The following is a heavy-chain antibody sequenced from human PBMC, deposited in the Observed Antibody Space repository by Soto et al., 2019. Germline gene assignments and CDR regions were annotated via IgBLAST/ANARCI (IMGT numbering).Heavy chain of an antibody. D-gene: IGHD6-25*01. J-gene: IGHJ4*02. CDR3: ASQRGGGGY. CDR1: GFTVSNNY. Sequence: EVQLVESGGGLIQPGGSLRLSCAVSGFTVSNNYMSWVRQAPGKGLEGVSVIYSGGYTAYGDSVKGRFTISRDNSKNTLYLQMKSRGAHRGAVYYWASQRGGGGYWGQGTLVTVSS. CDR2: IYSGGYT. V-gene: IGHV3-53*01.